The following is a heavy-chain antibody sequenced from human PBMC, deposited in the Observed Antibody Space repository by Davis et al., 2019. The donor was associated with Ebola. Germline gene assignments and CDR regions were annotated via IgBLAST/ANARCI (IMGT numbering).Heavy chain of an antibody. CDR2: IYYSGST. J-gene: IGHJ4*02. CDR3: ARIPSYYYGSGSYYKTLYFDY. D-gene: IGHD3-10*01. CDR1: GGSISSYY. V-gene: IGHV4-59*08. Sequence: MPSETLSLTCTVSGGSISSYYWSWIRQPPGKGLEWIGYIYYSGSTNYNPSLKSRVTISVDTSKNQFSLKLSSVTAADTAVYYCARIPSYYYGSGSYYKTLYFDYWGQGTLVTVSS.